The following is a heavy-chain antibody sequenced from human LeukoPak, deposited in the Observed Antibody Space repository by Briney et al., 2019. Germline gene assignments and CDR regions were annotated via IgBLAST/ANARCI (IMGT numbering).Heavy chain of an antibody. Sequence: TSETLSLTCTVSGGSISSYYWSWIRQPPGKGLEWIGYIYCSGSTNYNPSLKSRVTISVDTSKTQFSLKLSSVTAAGTAVYYCARGSIAAAGPEVGSYYFDYWGQGTLVTVSS. CDR3: ARGSIAAAGPEVGSYYFDY. D-gene: IGHD6-13*01. V-gene: IGHV4-59*01. CDR1: GGSISSYY. CDR2: IYCSGST. J-gene: IGHJ4*02.